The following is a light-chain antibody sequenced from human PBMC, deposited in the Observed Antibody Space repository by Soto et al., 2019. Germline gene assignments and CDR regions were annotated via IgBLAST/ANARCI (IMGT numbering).Light chain of an antibody. CDR3: SSYATSSPYV. J-gene: IGLJ1*01. V-gene: IGLV2-14*01. Sequence: LTQPASVSGSPGHSITISCTGTSNDVGGYDYVSWYQQHPGKAPKLVIYEVSHRPSGISDRFSGSKSGNTASLTISGLQVEDEADYYCSSYATSSPYVFGPGTKVTVL. CDR1: SNDVGGYDY. CDR2: EVS.